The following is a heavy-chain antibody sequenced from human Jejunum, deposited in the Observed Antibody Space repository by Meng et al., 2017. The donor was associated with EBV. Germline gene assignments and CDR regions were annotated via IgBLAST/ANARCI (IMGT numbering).Heavy chain of an antibody. CDR3: VRGPPPDT. Sequence: QLVESGGCLVQPGDSLKLSCAASGFTLSSYLMHWVRQAPGKGLVWVSRINSDGSKTNYADSVKGRFTISRDIAKNTLYLQLNSLRADDTAVYYCVRGPPPDTWGQGTLVTVSS. V-gene: IGHV3-74*01. CDR1: GFTLSSYL. J-gene: IGHJ5*02. CDR2: INSDGSKT.